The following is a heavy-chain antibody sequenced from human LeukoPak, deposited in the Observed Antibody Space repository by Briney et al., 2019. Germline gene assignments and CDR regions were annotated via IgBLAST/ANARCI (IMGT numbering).Heavy chain of an antibody. CDR1: GGSFSGYY. CDR2: INLSGST. V-gene: IGHV4-34*01. Sequence: SETLSLTCAVYGGSFSGYYWSWIRQPPGKGLEWIGEINLSGSTNYNPSLKSRVTISVDTSKNQFSLKLSSVTAADTAVYYCARGSVTGYYTFDYWGQGTLVTVSS. CDR3: ARGSVTGYYTFDY. J-gene: IGHJ4*02. D-gene: IGHD3-9*01.